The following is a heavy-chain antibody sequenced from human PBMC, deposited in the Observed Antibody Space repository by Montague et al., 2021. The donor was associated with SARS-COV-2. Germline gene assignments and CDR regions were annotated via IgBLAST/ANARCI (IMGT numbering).Heavy chain of an antibody. CDR2: MYYGEST. J-gene: IGHJ5*02. V-gene: IGHV4-59*01. CDR1: GGSISSYY. Sequence: SETLSLTCTVSGGSISSYYWSWIRQPPGKGLEWIGHMYYGESTNYNPSXXSRVTISVDTSKNQLSLKVNSVTAADTAVYYCARRDGYCSSTRCPHWFDPWGQGTLVTVSS. D-gene: IGHD2-2*01. CDR3: ARRDGYCSSTRCPHWFDP.